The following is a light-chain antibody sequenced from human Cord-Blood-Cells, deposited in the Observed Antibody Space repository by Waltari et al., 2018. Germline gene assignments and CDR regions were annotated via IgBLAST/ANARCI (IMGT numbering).Light chain of an antibody. Sequence: DIVMTQSPDSLAVSLGERATINCKSSQSVLYSSNNKNYLAWYQQKPGQPPKLLIYWASTRESGVPDRFSGSGSWTDFTLTISSLQAEDVAVYYCQRYYSTPAFGQGTKVEIK. CDR2: WAS. J-gene: IGKJ1*01. V-gene: IGKV4-1*01. CDR3: QRYYSTPA. CDR1: QSVLYSSNNKNY.